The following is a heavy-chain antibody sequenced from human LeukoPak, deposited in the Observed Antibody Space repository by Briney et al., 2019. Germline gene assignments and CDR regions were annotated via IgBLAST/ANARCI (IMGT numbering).Heavy chain of an antibody. CDR2: IYYSGST. V-gene: IGHV4-59*12. Sequence: SETLPLTCTVSGGSISSYYWSWIRQPPGKGLEWIGYIYYSGSTNYNPSLKSRVTISVDTSKNQFSLKLSSVTAADTAVYYCARDETYSSDWQSNHYYYYMDVWGKGTTVTVS. CDR3: ARDETYSSDWQSNHYYYYMDV. CDR1: GGSISSYY. D-gene: IGHD6-19*01. J-gene: IGHJ6*03.